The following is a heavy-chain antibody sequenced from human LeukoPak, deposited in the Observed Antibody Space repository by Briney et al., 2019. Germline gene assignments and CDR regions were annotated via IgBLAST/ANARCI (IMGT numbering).Heavy chain of an antibody. Sequence: ASETLSLTCTVSGGSNSRYSWSWIRQPPGKGPEWIGCISSSGSTNYNPSLKSPVTISVDTSKNQFSLKLSSVTAADTAVYYCARHGHSTSWKLFDYWGQGTLVTVSS. D-gene: IGHD6-13*01. V-gene: IGHV4-59*08. CDR1: GGSNSRYS. J-gene: IGHJ4*02. CDR2: ISSSGST. CDR3: ARHGHSTSWKLFDY.